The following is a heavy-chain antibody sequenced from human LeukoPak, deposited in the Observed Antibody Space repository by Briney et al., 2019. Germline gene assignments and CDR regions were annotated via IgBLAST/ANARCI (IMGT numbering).Heavy chain of an antibody. D-gene: IGHD6-19*01. CDR2: IYSGGST. Sequence: PGGSQRLSCIASGFTVSSKYMSWVRQAPGKGLEWVSVIYSGGSTYYADSVKGRFTISRDNSKNTLYLQMNSLRAEDTAVYYCAREPGYSSGQYAFDIWGQGTMVTVSS. V-gene: IGHV3-53*01. J-gene: IGHJ3*02. CDR1: GFTVSSKY. CDR3: AREPGYSSGQYAFDI.